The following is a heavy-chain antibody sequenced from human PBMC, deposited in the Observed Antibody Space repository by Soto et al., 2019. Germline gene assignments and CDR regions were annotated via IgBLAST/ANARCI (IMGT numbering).Heavy chain of an antibody. J-gene: IGHJ4*02. Sequence: QVQLVESGGGVVQPGRSLRPSCAASGFTFSSYGMHWVRQAPGKGLEWVAVIWYDGSNKYYADSVKGRFTISRDNSKNTLYLQMNSLRAEDTAVYYCAREGIRSFDYWGQGTLVTVSS. CDR3: AREGIRSFDY. CDR2: IWYDGSNK. CDR1: GFTFSSYG. D-gene: IGHD4-17*01. V-gene: IGHV3-33*01.